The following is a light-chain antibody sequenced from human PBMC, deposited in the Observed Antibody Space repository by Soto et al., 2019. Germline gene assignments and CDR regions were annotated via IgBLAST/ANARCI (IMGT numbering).Light chain of an antibody. Sequence: EIVLTQSPATLSLSPGERATLSCRASQSVSSYLAWYQQKPGQAPRLLIYDASNRANGIPARFSGSGSRTDYTLTISSLEPEDSAVYYCQQRSNWPPTCGQGTKLEIK. CDR3: QQRSNWPPT. CDR2: DAS. V-gene: IGKV3-11*01. J-gene: IGKJ2*01. CDR1: QSVSSY.